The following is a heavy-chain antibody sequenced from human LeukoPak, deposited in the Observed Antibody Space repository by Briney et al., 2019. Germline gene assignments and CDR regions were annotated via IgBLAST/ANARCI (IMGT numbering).Heavy chain of an antibody. D-gene: IGHD3-16*01. Sequence: SVKVSCKASGYTFTGYYIHWVRQAPGQGLEWMGWINPNSGGTNYAQRFQGRVTMTSDTSISTAYMELSRLKSDDTAVYYCAPSDAYSYYFDYWGQGTLVTVSS. J-gene: IGHJ4*02. CDR1: GYTFTGYY. CDR3: APSDAYSYYFDY. V-gene: IGHV1-2*02. CDR2: INPNSGGT.